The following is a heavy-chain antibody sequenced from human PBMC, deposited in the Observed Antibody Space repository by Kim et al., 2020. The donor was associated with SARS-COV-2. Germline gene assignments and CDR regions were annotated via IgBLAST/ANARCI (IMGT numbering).Heavy chain of an antibody. Sequence: SETLSLTCTVSGGSVSSGSYYWSWIRQPPGKGLEWIGYIYYSGSTNYNPSLKSRVTISVDTSKNQFSLKLSSVTAADTAVYYCARDYCSSTSCSNWFDPWGQGTLVTVSS. V-gene: IGHV4-61*01. CDR1: GGSVSSGSYY. J-gene: IGHJ5*02. CDR3: ARDYCSSTSCSNWFDP. CDR2: IYYSGST. D-gene: IGHD2-2*01.